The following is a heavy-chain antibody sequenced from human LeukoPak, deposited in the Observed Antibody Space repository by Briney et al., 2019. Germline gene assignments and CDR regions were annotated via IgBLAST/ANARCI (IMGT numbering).Heavy chain of an antibody. CDR1: GFTFSSYS. D-gene: IGHD4-17*01. V-gene: IGHV3-21*01. J-gene: IGHJ4*02. Sequence: GGSLRLSCAASGFTFSSYSMNWVRQAPGKGLEWVSSVSSSSSYIYYADSVKGRFTISRDNAKNSLYLQMNSLRAEDTAVYYCARDGDLYYSDYWGQGTLVTVSS. CDR3: ARDGDLYYSDY. CDR2: VSSSSSYI.